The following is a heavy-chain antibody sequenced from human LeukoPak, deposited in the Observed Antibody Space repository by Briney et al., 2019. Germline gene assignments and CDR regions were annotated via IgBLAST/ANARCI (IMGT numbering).Heavy chain of an antibody. D-gene: IGHD3-22*01. J-gene: IGHJ4*02. CDR1: GFTFSSYA. V-gene: IGHV3-23*01. CDR2: ISGSGGST. CDR3: AKARHYHDSSGYLDY. Sequence: PGGSLRLSCAASGFTFSSYAMSWVRQAPGKGLEWVSAISGSGGSTYYADSVKGRFTISRDNSKNTLYLQMNSLRAEDTAVYYCAKARHYHDSSGYLDYWGQGTLVTVSS.